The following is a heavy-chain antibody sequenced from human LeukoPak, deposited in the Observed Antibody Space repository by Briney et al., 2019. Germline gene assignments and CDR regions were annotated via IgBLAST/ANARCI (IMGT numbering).Heavy chain of an antibody. J-gene: IGHJ4*02. CDR3: ARGRTDDYFDY. V-gene: IGHV4-30-2*01. CDR2: IYHSGST. Sequence: PSETLSLTCAVSVGSISSGGYSWSWIRQPPGKGLEWIGYIYHSGSTYYNPSLKSRVTISVDRSKNQFSLKLSSVTAADTAVYYCARGRTDDYFDYWGQGTLVTVSS. CDR1: VGSISSGGYS.